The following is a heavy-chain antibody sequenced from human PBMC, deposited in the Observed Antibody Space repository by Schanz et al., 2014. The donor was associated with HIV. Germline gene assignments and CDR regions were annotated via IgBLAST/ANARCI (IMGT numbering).Heavy chain of an antibody. D-gene: IGHD5-18*01. CDR1: GFTFSDYS. V-gene: IGHV3-21*01. Sequence: EVQLAESGGCLVKPGGSLRLSCAGSGFTFSDYSMTWVRQAPGKGLEWVAFISATGAYIYYADSVKGRFTISRDNAKNSLYLQMNSLRFADTAVYYCVRGDTVFEYWGQGTLVTVS. J-gene: IGHJ4*02. CDR3: VRGDTVFEY. CDR2: ISATGAYI.